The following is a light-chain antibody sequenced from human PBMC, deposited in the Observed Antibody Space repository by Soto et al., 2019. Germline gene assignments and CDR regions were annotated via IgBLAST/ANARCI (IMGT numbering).Light chain of an antibody. J-gene: IGKJ5*01. CDR1: QSVGTY. CDR3: KQRSNWPPT. V-gene: IGKV3-11*01. Sequence: DTVLTQSPGTLSLSPGERATLSCRASQSVGTYLAWYQQKPGQAPRLLIYDASNRATGIEPRFRGSGSGTDFTLTIRSVEPEDFAVYICKQRSNWPPTFGQGTRLEIK. CDR2: DAS.